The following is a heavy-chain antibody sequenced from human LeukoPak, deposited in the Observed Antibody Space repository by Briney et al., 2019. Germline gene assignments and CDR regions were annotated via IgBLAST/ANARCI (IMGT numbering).Heavy chain of an antibody. J-gene: IGHJ4*02. CDR1: GFTFGSYA. Sequence: GGSLRLSCVASGFTFGSYAMTWVRQPPGKGLEWVAAISGSGDKTYYADSVKGRFTISRDNSKTTLFLQLNSLGAGDSAVFYCAKDGTNYGLGTSFDNWGQGTLVTVSS. D-gene: IGHD3-10*01. CDR3: AKDGTNYGLGTSFDN. CDR2: ISGSGDKT. V-gene: IGHV3-23*01.